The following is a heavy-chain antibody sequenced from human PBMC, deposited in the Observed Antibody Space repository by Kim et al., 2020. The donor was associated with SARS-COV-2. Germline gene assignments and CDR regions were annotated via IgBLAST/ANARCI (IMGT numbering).Heavy chain of an antibody. Sequence: TPAIKSRVTLSVDTATNQFSLKLSSVTAADTAVYYCARVHYDFWSGYQDYWGQGTLVTVSS. V-gene: IGHV4-31*02. J-gene: IGHJ4*02. D-gene: IGHD3-3*01. CDR3: ARVHYDFWSGYQDY.